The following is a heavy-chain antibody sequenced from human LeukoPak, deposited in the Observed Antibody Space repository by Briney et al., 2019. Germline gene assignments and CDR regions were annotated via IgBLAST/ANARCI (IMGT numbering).Heavy chain of an antibody. CDR2: INHSGST. Sequence: SETLSLTCAVYGGSFSGYYWSWIRQPPGKGLEWIGEINHSGSTNYNPSLKSRVTISVDTSKNQFSLKLSSVTAADTALYYCARGGGRITIFGVVTRSSRSFDYWGQGTLVTVSS. CDR1: GGSFSGYY. CDR3: ARGGGRITIFGVVTRSSRSFDY. V-gene: IGHV4-34*01. D-gene: IGHD3-3*01. J-gene: IGHJ4*02.